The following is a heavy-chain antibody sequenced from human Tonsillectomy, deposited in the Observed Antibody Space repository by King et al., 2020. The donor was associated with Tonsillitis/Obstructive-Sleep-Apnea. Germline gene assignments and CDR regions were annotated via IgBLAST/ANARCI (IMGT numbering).Heavy chain of an antibody. CDR2: IKSKTDGGTT. CDR3: TTDEAAAGIMVDY. CDR1: GFTFSNAW. D-gene: IGHD6-13*01. J-gene: IGHJ4*02. V-gene: IGHV3-15*01. Sequence: VQLVESGGGLVKPGGSLRLSCAASGFTFSNAWMSWVRQAPGKGLEWVGRIKSKTDGGTTDYAAPVKGRFTISRDDSKNTLYLQRNSLKTEDTAVYYCTTDEAAAGIMVDYWGQGTLVTVSS.